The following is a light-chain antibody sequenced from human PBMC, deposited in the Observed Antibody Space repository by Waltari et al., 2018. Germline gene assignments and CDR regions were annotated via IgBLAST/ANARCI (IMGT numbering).Light chain of an antibody. CDR3: QQHGTSPFT. J-gene: IGKJ2*01. V-gene: IGKV3-20*01. Sequence: RAIQSVSRSYLACDHQKPSQAPRLLIYGASSRATGIPDRISGSGSGTDFTLTLSSLEPEDFAVYYCQQHGTSPFTFGQGTKVEIK. CDR1: QSVSRSY. CDR2: GAS.